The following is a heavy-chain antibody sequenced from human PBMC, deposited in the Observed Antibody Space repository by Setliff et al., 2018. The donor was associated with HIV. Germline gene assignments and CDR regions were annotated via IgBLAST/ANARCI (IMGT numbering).Heavy chain of an antibody. CDR1: GGSIRTGDYY. CDR2: IHYSGNT. J-gene: IGHJ5*02. CDR3: ARDMTYYFDSSGSFGWFDP. V-gene: IGHV4-31*03. Sequence: TLSLTCTVSGGSIRTGDYYWNWMRQRPGKGLEWIGYIHYSGNTYSNPALKSRLIISMDTSKNQFSLRMTSVTAADTAVYHCARDMTYYFDSSGSFGWFDPWGQGTLVTVSS. D-gene: IGHD3-22*01.